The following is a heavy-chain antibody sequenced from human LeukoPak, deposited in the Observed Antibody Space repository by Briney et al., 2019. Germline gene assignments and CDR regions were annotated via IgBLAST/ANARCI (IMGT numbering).Heavy chain of an antibody. V-gene: IGHV5-51*01. CDR3: ARPYCSGGSCPEYFQH. Sequence: GESLKISCKGSGYSFTSYWIGWVRQMPGKGLEWMGIIYPGDSDTRYSPSFQGQVTISADKSISNAYLQWSSLKASDTAMYYCARPYCSGGSCPEYFQHWGQGTLVTVSS. D-gene: IGHD2-15*01. J-gene: IGHJ1*01. CDR1: GYSFTSYW. CDR2: IYPGDSDT.